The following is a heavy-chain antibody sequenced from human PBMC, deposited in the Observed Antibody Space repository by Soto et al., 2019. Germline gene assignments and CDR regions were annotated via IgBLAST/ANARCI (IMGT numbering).Heavy chain of an antibody. D-gene: IGHD4-17*01. CDR3: AKNVTTALDY. V-gene: IGHV3-23*01. Sequence: EVQVLESGGGLVQPGGSLRLSCAASGFTFSNYAMNWVRQAPGKGLEYVSTISGTGHSTSYADSVKGRFTISRDNSKNTVYLQMNSRRADATAVYDGAKNVTTALDYWGQGTLVTVSS. J-gene: IGHJ4*02. CDR2: ISGTGHST. CDR1: GFTFSNYA.